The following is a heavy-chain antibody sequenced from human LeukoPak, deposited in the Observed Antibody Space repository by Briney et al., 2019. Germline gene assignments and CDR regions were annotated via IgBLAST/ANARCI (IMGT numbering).Heavy chain of an antibody. Sequence: GGSLRLSCAASGFAFSDYSMNWVRQAPGKGLEDLSYINSDGKTTWYADSVKGRFTASRDNAKNSLYLQMNSLRVEDTAVYYCARAPFKGDSSGYYYFGYWGQGTLVTVSS. CDR2: INSDGKTT. CDR3: ARAPFKGDSSGYYYFGY. CDR1: GFAFSDYS. V-gene: IGHV3-48*01. J-gene: IGHJ4*02. D-gene: IGHD3-22*01.